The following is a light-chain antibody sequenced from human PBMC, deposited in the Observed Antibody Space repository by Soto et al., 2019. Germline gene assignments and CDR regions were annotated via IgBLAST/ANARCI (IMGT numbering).Light chain of an antibody. Sequence: QSVLAHPASVSWSPGQSITISCTGASGYVGTYSLVSWYQQHPGKAPKVVIYEGHKRPSGVPDRFSGSTSVNTASLTISGLQTDDEADYYCCLYVGATTYVFGTGTKVTVL. CDR2: EGH. J-gene: IGLJ1*01. V-gene: IGLV2-23*01. CDR3: CLYVGATTYV. CDR1: SGYVGTYSL.